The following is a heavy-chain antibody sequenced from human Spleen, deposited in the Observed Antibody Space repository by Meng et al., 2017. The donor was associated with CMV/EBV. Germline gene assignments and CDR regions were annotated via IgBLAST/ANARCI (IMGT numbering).Heavy chain of an antibody. V-gene: IGHV4-4*02. Sequence: CAVSGGSLSRTNWWSWVRQPPGKGLEWIGEIYHSGSTNYNPSLKSRVTISIDKSKNQFSLKLTSVTAADTAVYYCSTSGRFNYFDSWGQGTLVTVSS. CDR3: STSGRFNYFDS. J-gene: IGHJ4*02. D-gene: IGHD1-26*01. CDR1: GGSLSRTNW. CDR2: IYHSGST.